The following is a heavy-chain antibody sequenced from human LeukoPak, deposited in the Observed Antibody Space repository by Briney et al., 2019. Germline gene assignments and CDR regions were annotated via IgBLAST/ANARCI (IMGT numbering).Heavy chain of an antibody. D-gene: IGHD2-2*01. J-gene: IGHJ6*03. V-gene: IGHV3-30*03. CDR3: ARSYCSSSSCYADHYYYYMDV. CDR1: GFTFSSYG. CDR2: ISYDGSNK. Sequence: GGSLRLSCAASGFTFSSYGMHWVRQAPGKGLEWVAVISYDGSNKYYADSVKGRFTISRDNSKNTLYLQMNSLRAEDAAVYYCARSYCSSSSCYADHYYYYMDVWGKGTTVTVSS.